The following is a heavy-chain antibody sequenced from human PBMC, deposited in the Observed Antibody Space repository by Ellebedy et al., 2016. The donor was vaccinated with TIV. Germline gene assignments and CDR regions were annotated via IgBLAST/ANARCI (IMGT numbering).Heavy chain of an antibody. J-gene: IGHJ3*02. V-gene: IGHV3-7*01. CDR3: VRDDHYAFDI. CDR1: GFTFSNYW. CDR2: INQGGSAT. Sequence: PGGSLRLSCEASGFTFSNYWMAWVRQAPGKGLEWVANINQGGSATHYGDSLKDRFTISRDNAKNSLYLQLDSLRDEDTAVYYCVRDDHYAFDIWGQGTMVTVSS.